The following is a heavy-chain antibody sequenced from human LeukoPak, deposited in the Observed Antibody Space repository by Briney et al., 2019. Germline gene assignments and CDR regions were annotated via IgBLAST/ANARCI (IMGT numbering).Heavy chain of an antibody. Sequence: SETLSLTCTVSGYSISSGYYWGWIRQPPGQGLEWIGSIYHSGSTYYNPSLKSRVTISVDTSKNQFSLKLSSVTAADTAVYYCAREAAPYDSSGYGWVGAFDIWGQGTMVTVSS. CDR3: AREAAPYDSSGYGWVGAFDI. V-gene: IGHV4-38-2*02. J-gene: IGHJ3*02. CDR2: IYHSGST. CDR1: GYSISSGYY. D-gene: IGHD3-22*01.